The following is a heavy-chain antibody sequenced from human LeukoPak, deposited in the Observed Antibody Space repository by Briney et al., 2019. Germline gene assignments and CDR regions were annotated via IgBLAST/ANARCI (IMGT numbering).Heavy chain of an antibody. CDR2: IRYDGTNK. Sequence: GGSLRLSCAASGFTFASYGMHWVRHAPGKGLEWVALIRYDGTNKYYTDSVKGRFTISKDNSKNTLYLQMDSLRAEDTAVYYCTRNQGYCTGGGCYIDYWGQGTLVTVSS. CDR1: GFTFASYG. CDR3: TRNQGYCTGGGCYIDY. J-gene: IGHJ4*02. V-gene: IGHV3-30*02. D-gene: IGHD2-8*02.